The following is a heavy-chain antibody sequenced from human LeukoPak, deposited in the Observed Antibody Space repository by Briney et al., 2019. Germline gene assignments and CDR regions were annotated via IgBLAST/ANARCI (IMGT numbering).Heavy chain of an antibody. V-gene: IGHV3-74*01. J-gene: IGHJ4*02. CDR2: INIDGSIR. CDR3: AKGGGIRGFDY. D-gene: IGHD1-14*01. Sequence: GGSLRLSCAASGFTFSTYWMHWVRQAPGRGLVWVSRINIDGSIRDSADSVKGRFTISRDNAKNTVYLQMNGLRADDTAVYYCAKGGGIRGFDYWGQGTLVTVSS. CDR1: GFTFSTYW.